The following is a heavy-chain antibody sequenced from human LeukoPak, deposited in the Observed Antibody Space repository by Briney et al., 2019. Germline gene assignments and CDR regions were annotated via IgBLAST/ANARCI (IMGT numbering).Heavy chain of an antibody. CDR3: ARGQGAAAPVDY. CDR1: GGSFSGYY. CDR2: INHSGST. V-gene: IGHV4-34*01. Sequence: PSETLSLTCAVYGGSFSGYYWSWIRQPPGKGLEWIGEINHSGSTNYNPSLKSRATISVDTSKNQFSLKLSSVTAADSAVYYCARGQGAAAPVDYWGQGTLVTVSS. D-gene: IGHD6-13*01. J-gene: IGHJ4*02.